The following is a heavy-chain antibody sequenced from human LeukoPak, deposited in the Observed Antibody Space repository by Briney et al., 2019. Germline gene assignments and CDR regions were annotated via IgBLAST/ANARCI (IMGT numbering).Heavy chain of an antibody. D-gene: IGHD6-13*01. CDR1: GFTFSSYS. CDR3: ARVGSSSWYFSPYYFDY. V-gene: IGHV3-21*01. J-gene: IGHJ4*02. Sequence: GGSLRLSCAASGFTFSSYSMNWVRQAPGKGLEWVSSISSSSSYIYYAGSVKGRFTISRDNAKNSLYLQMNSLRAEDTAVYYCARVGSSSWYFSPYYFDYWGQGTLVTVSS. CDR2: ISSSSSYI.